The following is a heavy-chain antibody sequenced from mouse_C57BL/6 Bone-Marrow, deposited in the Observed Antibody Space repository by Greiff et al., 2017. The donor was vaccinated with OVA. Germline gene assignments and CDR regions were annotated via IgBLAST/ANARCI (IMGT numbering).Heavy chain of an antibody. D-gene: IGHD1-1*01. CDR1: GYTFTSYD. CDR3: ARDYGSRYFDV. J-gene: IGHJ1*03. V-gene: IGHV1-85*01. Sequence: QVQLQQSGPELVKPGASVKLSCKASGYTFTSYDINWVKQRPGQGLEWIGWIYPRDGSNKYNEKFKGKATLTVDTSSSTAYMELYSLTSEDSAVYFCARDYGSRYFDVWGTGTTVTVAS. CDR2: IYPRDGSN.